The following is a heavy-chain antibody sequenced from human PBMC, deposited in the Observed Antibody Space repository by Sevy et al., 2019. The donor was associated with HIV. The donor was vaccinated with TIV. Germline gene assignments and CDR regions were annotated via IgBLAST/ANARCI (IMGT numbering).Heavy chain of an antibody. Sequence: GESLKISCKGSEYSFRTYWIGWVRQMPGKGLEWMGIIYPDDSDTRYSPSFQGQVTISADKSINTANLQWNSLRASDRAMYYCTRHHASYGVTGYYYYSGLDVWGQGTTVTVSS. CDR2: IYPDDSDT. J-gene: IGHJ6*02. CDR3: TRHHASYGVTGYYYYSGLDV. D-gene: IGHD4-17*01. CDR1: EYSFRTYW. V-gene: IGHV5-51*01.